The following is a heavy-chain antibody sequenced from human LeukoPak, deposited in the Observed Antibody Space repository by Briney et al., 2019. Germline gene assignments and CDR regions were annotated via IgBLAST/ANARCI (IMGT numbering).Heavy chain of an antibody. D-gene: IGHD2/OR15-2a*01. V-gene: IGHV4-4*07. J-gene: IGHJ4*02. CDR2: ICASGTT. CDR3: AITDTSRHDY. CDR1: GGSISTYY. Sequence: SETLSLTCTVSGGSISTYYWSWIRQPAGKGLEWIGRICASGTTNYNPSLKSRVTMSLDTSKNQFSLKLNSVTAADTAVYYCAITDTSRHDYWAREPWSPSPQ.